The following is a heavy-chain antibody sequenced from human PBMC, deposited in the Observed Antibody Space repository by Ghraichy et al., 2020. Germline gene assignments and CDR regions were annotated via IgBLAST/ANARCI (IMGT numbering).Heavy chain of an antibody. CDR2: ISYDGSNK. CDR3: ASERGYCGGGNCYPTPFDY. CDR1: GFTFSSYA. Sequence: GESLNISCAASGFTFSSYAMHWVRQAPGKGLEWVAVISYDGSNKYYADSVKGRFTISRDNSKNTLFLQMNSLRAEDTAVYYCASERGYCGGGNCYPTPFDYWGQGTLVTVSS. D-gene: IGHD2-15*01. V-gene: IGHV3-30-3*01. J-gene: IGHJ4*02.